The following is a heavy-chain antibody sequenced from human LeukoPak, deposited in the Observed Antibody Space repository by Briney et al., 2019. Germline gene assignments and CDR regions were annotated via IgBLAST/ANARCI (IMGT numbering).Heavy chain of an antibody. CDR2: FDPEDGET. Sequence: ASVKVSCKVSGYTLTELSMHWVRQAPGKGLEWMGGFDPEDGETIYAQKFQGRVTMTEDTSTDTAYMELSSLRSEDTAVYYCAAAIPTVVKTLDTLDIWGQGTMVTVSS. J-gene: IGHJ3*02. CDR1: GYTLTELS. V-gene: IGHV1-24*01. CDR3: AAAIPTVVKTLDTLDI. D-gene: IGHD4-23*01.